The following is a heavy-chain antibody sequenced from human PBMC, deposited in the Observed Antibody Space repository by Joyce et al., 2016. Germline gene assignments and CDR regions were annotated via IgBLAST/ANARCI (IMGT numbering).Heavy chain of an antibody. V-gene: IGHV1-69*02. J-gene: IGHJ6*02. CDR1: GGSFNKYT. CDR2: IIPMLNLT. Sequence: QVHLVQSGAEVKKSGSSVKVSCKASGGSFNKYTVSWVRQAPGQGLAWSGRIIPMLNLTSYAQEFQGRVTITADKSTTTAYMQLTGLRSDDTAVYFCAGTFNYPHHDGMDVWGQGTTVTVSS. D-gene: IGHD5-24*01. CDR3: AGTFNYPHHDGMDV.